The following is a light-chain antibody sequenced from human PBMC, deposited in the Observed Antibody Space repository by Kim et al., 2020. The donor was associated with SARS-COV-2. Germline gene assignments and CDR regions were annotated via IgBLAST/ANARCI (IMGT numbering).Light chain of an antibody. Sequence: DPGKTARMTSGGNNIGRKSIPWYQHKPGRAPVLVIYYDSDRPPGVSERFSASNSGNTATLAISSVEPGDEADYYCQVWENTLRTFGGGTQLTVL. CDR1: NIGRKS. V-gene: IGLV3-21*01. J-gene: IGLJ2*01. CDR2: YDS. CDR3: QVWENTLRT.